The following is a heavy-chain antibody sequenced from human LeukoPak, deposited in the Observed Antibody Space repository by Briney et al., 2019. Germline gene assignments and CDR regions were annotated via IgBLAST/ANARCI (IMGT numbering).Heavy chain of an antibody. Sequence: ASVKVSCKASGFTFTNSAMQWVRQARGQRLEWIGWIVVGSGNTNYAQKFQERVTITRDMSTNTAYMELSSLRAEDTAVYYCAKDLYSSSAFDYWGQGTLVTVSS. CDR1: GFTFTNSA. V-gene: IGHV1-58*02. J-gene: IGHJ4*02. CDR3: AKDLYSSSAFDY. D-gene: IGHD6-6*01. CDR2: IVVGSGNT.